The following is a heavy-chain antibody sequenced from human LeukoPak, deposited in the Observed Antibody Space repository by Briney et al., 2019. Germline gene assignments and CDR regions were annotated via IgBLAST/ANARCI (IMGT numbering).Heavy chain of an antibody. V-gene: IGHV1-8*01. J-gene: IGHJ6*02. CDR1: GYTFTSYD. CDR3: ARGIYSSGWYLVLGGGNYYYYSMDV. D-gene: IGHD6-19*01. Sequence: GASVKVSCKASGYTFTSYDINWVRQATGQGLEWMGWMNPNSGNTGYAQKFQGRVTMTRNTSISTAYMELSSLRSEDTAVYYCARGIYSSGWYLVLGGGNYYYYSMDVWGRGTTVTVSS. CDR2: MNPNSGNT.